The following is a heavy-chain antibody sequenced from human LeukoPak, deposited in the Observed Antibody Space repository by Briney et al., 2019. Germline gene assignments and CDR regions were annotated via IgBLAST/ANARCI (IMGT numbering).Heavy chain of an antibody. CDR2: ISYDGSNK. J-gene: IGHJ3*02. Sequence: GRSLRLSCAASGFTFSSYGMHWVRQAPGKGLEWVAVISYDGSNKYYADSVKGRFTISRDNSKNTLYLQMNSLRAEDTAVYYCAKVDYGNVDAFDIWGQGTMVTVSS. V-gene: IGHV3-30*18. D-gene: IGHD4-17*01. CDR3: AKVDYGNVDAFDI. CDR1: GFTFSSYG.